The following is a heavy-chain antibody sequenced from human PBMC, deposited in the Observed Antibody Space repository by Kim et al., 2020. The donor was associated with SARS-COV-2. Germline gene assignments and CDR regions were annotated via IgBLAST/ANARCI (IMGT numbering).Heavy chain of an antibody. V-gene: IGHV3-74*01. J-gene: IGHJ5*02. CDR1: GFTFSSYW. Sequence: GGSLRLSCAASGFTFSSYWMHWVRQAPGKGLVWVSRIKSDGSSTSYADSVKGRFTVSRDNAKNTLFLQMNSLRVEDTAVYYCVRDVSTSDTSFDPLGQG. CDR2: IKSDGSST. CDR3: VRDVSTSDTSFDP.